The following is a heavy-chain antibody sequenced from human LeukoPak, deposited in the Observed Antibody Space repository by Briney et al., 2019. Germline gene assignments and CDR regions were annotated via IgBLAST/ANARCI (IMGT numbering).Heavy chain of an antibody. CDR3: ARDQYGSGGYLPARPDY. D-gene: IGHD3-10*01. J-gene: IGHJ4*02. V-gene: IGHV1-69*04. CDR1: GGTFSSYA. Sequence: EASVKVSCKASGGTFSSYAISWVRQAPGQGLEWMGRIIPILGIANYAQKFQGRVTITADKSTSTAYMELSSLRSEDTAVYYCARDQYGSGGYLPARPDYWGQGTLVTVSS. CDR2: IIPILGIA.